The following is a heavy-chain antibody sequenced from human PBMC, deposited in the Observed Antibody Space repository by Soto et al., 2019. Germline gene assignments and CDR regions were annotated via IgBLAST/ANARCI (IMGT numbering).Heavy chain of an antibody. CDR3: ARGFTLVRGDYYYYGMDV. J-gene: IGHJ6*02. D-gene: IGHD6-6*01. CDR1: GGTFSSYA. Sequence: SVKVSCKASGGTFSSYAISWVRQAPGQGLEWMGGIIPIFGTANYAQKFQGRVTITADESTSTAYMELSSLRSEDTAVYYCARGFTLVRGDYYYYGMDVWGQGTTVTVSS. CDR2: IIPIFGTA. V-gene: IGHV1-69*13.